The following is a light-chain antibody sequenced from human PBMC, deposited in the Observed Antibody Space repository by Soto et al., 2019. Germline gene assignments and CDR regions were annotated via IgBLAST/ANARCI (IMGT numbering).Light chain of an antibody. CDR3: TSYTRSDIGV. Sequence: QSALTQPASVSGSPGQSITISCTGTSSDVGGYDFVSWYQQRPGKAPKLIIYDVSNLPSGVSNRFSGSKSGNTASLTISGLQAEDEADYYCTSYTRSDIGVFGGGTKLTVL. J-gene: IGLJ3*02. CDR2: DVS. V-gene: IGLV2-14*01. CDR1: SSDVGGYDF.